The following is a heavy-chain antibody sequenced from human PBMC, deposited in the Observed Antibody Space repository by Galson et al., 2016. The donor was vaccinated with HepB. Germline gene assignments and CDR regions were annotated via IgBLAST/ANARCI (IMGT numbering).Heavy chain of an antibody. Sequence: SVKVSCKASGYSFTSYDINWVRQAPGQGLEWMGWINTDTGSPAYAQGFTGRYVFSLDSSVSTAYLQIINLKTEDTAVYFCAGGSGSSLAFWGQGSLVTVSS. V-gene: IGHV7-4-1*02. CDR2: INTDTGSP. J-gene: IGHJ4*02. D-gene: IGHD3-10*01. CDR1: GYSFTSYD. CDR3: AGGSGSSLAF.